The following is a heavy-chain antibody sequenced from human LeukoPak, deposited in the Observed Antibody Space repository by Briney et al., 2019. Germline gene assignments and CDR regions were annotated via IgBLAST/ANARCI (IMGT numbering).Heavy chain of an antibody. CDR3: AIMTSYGGTSYFDY. Sequence: GESLKISCKGPGYSFSSYWIAWVRQMPGKGLEWMGIVFPCASDTRYSPSFQGQVTISADKSISTAYLQWSSLKASDTAMYYCAIMTSYGGTSYFDYWGQGTLVTVSS. CDR1: GYSFSSYW. V-gene: IGHV5-51*01. J-gene: IGHJ4*02. CDR2: VFPCASDT. D-gene: IGHD4-23*01.